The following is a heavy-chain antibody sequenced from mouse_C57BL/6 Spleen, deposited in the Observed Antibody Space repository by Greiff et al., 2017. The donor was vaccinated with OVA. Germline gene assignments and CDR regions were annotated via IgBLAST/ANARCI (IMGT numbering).Heavy chain of an antibody. D-gene: IGHD1-1*01. Sequence: QVQLQQPGAELVMPGASVKLSCKASGYTFTSYWMHWVKQRPGQGLEWIGEIDPSDSYTNYNQKFKGKSTLTVDKSSSTAYMQLSSLTSEDSAVYYCARSHGSSYFDFWGPGTTLTVSS. J-gene: IGHJ2*01. CDR1: GYTFTSYW. CDR3: ARSHGSSYFDF. V-gene: IGHV1-69*01. CDR2: IDPSDSYT.